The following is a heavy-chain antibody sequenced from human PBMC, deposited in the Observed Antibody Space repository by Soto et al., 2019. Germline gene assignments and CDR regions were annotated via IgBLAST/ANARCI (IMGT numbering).Heavy chain of an antibody. CDR1: GFTFSSYG. Sequence: QVQLVESGGGVVQPGRSLRLSCAASGFTFSSYGMHWVRQAPGKGLEWVAVISYDGSNKYYADSVKGRFTISRDNSKNTLYLQMNSLRAEDTTVYYCAKAMASGQWLISRALDYWGQGTLVTVSS. D-gene: IGHD6-19*01. CDR3: AKAMASGQWLISRALDY. CDR2: ISYDGSNK. V-gene: IGHV3-30*18. J-gene: IGHJ4*02.